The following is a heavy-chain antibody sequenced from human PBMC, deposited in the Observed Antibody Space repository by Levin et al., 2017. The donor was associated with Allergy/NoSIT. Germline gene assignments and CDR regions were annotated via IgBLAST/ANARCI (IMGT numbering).Heavy chain of an antibody. V-gene: IGHV3-30*04. D-gene: IGHD3-16*01. CDR3: GRDWGGVGGYIDY. CDR2: ISYDGSNK. CDR1: GFTFSSYA. J-gene: IGHJ4*02. Sequence: PGGSLRLSCAASGFTFSSYAMHWVRQAPGKGLEWVAVISYDGSNKYYADSVTGRFTISRDNSKNTPYLQMNRLRAEDTAVYYCGRDWGGVGGYIDYWGQGTLVTVSS.